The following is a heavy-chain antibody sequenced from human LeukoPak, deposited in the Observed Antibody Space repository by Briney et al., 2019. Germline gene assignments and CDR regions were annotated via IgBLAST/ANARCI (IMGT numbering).Heavy chain of an antibody. CDR3: ARDSPRTRYYYYGMDV. CDR2: ISGSGGST. D-gene: IGHD3-3*01. J-gene: IGHJ6*02. Sequence: PGGSLRLSCAASGFTFSSYAMSWVRQAPGKGLEWVSAISGSGGSTYYADSVKGRFTISRDNSKNTLYLQMNSLRAEDTAVYYCARDSPRTRYYYYGMDVWGQGTTVTVSS. CDR1: GFTFSSYA. V-gene: IGHV3-23*01.